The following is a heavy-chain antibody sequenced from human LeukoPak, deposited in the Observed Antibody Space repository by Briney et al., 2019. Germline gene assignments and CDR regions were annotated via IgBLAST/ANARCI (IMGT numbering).Heavy chain of an antibody. D-gene: IGHD3-3*01. V-gene: IGHV4-59*12. CDR1: GGSISSYY. Sequence: SETLSLTCTVSGGSISSYYWSWIRRPPGKGLEWIGYIYYSGSTNYNPSLKSRVTISVDTSKNQFSLKLSSVTAADTAVYYCAREPLWSGYSYYYYYMDVWGKGTTVTVSS. CDR2: IYYSGST. J-gene: IGHJ6*03. CDR3: AREPLWSGYSYYYYYMDV.